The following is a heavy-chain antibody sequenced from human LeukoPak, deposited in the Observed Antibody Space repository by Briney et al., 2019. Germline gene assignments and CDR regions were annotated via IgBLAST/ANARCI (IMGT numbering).Heavy chain of an antibody. CDR1: GYTFTGYY. CDR3: ARVVVSGYSRFGREPDY. D-gene: IGHD6-13*01. V-gene: IGHV1-2*06. CDR2: INPNSGGT. Sequence: GASVKVSCKASGYTFTGYYMHWVRQAPGQGLEWMGRINPNSGGTNYAQKFQGRVTMTRDTSISPAYMELSRLRSDDTAVHYCARVVVSGYSRFGREPDYWGQGTLVTVSS. J-gene: IGHJ4*02.